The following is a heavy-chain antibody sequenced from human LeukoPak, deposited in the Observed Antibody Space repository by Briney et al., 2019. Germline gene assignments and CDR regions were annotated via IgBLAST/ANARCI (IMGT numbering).Heavy chain of an antibody. CDR2: ISYDGSNR. J-gene: IGHJ4*02. Sequence: GGSLRLSCAASGFTFSSYGMHWVRQAPGKGLEWVAVISYDGSNRYYADSVKGRFTISRDNSKNTVYLQMNSLRPEDTAVYFCARVIAVSGEYFDYWGQGTLVTVSS. CDR1: GFTFSSYG. V-gene: IGHV3-30*03. CDR3: ARVIAVSGEYFDY. D-gene: IGHD6-19*01.